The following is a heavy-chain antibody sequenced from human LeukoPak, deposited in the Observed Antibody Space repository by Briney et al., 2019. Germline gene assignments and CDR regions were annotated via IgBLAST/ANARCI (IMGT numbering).Heavy chain of an antibody. V-gene: IGHV4-4*07. J-gene: IGHJ2*01. CDR2: IYSGGST. Sequence: PETLSLTCTVSGGSISSYYWSWIRQPAGKGLEWIGRIYSGGSTNYNPSLKSRVTMSVDTSKNQFSLKLSSVTAADTAVYYCAGDGWIVATIYWYFDLWGRGTLVTVSS. D-gene: IGHD5-12*01. CDR1: GGSISSYY. CDR3: AGDGWIVATIYWYFDL.